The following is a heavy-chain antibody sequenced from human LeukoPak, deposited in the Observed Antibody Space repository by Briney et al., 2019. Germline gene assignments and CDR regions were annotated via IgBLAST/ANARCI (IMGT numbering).Heavy chain of an antibody. J-gene: IGHJ3*02. CDR2: IYYSGST. CDR1: GGSISSYY. Sequence: PSETLSLTCTVSGGSISSYYWSWIRQPPGKGLEWIGYIYYSGSTNYNPSLKSRVTISVDTSKNQFSLKLSSVTAADTAVYYCARSPRLLVRGVIWNAFDIWGQGTMVTVSS. D-gene: IGHD3-10*01. CDR3: ARSPRLLVRGVIWNAFDI. V-gene: IGHV4-59*08.